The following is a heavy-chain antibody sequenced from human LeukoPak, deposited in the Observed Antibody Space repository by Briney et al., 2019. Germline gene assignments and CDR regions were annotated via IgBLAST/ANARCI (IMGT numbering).Heavy chain of an antibody. CDR3: ARSMVRGVIINGDWFDP. V-gene: IGHV3-9*01. CDR1: GFTFDDYA. D-gene: IGHD3-10*01. CDR2: ISWNSGSI. Sequence: GRSLRLSCAASGFTFDDYAMHWVRQAPGKGLEWVSGISWNSGSIGYADSVKGRFTISRDNAKNSLYLQMNSLRAEDTALYYCARSMVRGVIINGDWFDPWGQGTLVTVSS. J-gene: IGHJ5*02.